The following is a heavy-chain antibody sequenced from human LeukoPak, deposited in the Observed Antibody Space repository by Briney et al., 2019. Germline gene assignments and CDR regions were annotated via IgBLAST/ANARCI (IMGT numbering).Heavy chain of an antibody. D-gene: IGHD6-13*01. Sequence: PSQTLSLTCTVSGGSISSGDYYWSWIRQPPGKGLEWIGSIYYSGSTYYNPSLKSRVTISVDTSKNQFSLKLSSVTAADTAVYYCVVPIGASIAAAGDAFDIWGQGTMVTVSS. J-gene: IGHJ3*02. CDR3: VVPIGASIAAAGDAFDI. CDR2: IYYSGST. V-gene: IGHV4-39*01. CDR1: GGSISSGDYY.